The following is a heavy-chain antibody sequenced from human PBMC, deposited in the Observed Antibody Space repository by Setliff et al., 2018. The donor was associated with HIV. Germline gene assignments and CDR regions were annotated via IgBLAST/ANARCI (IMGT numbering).Heavy chain of an antibody. V-gene: IGHV4-39*01. CDR2: INHGGST. CDR1: GVSISSTNYY. D-gene: IGHD2-2*01. J-gene: IGHJ4*02. Sequence: SETLSLTCTVSGVSISSTNYYWGWIRQPPGKGLEWIGEINHGGSTNYNPSLKSRVTISVDTSKNQFSLKLSSVTAADTAVYYCARHHLVDPFDYWGQGTLVTVSS. CDR3: ARHHLVDPFDY.